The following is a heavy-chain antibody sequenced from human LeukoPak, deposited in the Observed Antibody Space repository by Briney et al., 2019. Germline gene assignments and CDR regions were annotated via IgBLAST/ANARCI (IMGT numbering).Heavy chain of an antibody. CDR1: GYTFTGYA. Sequence: ASVKVSCKASGYTFTGYAMNWVRQAPGQGLEWMGWINTNTGDPTYAQGFTGRFVFSLDTSVSTAYLQISSLKAEDTAVYYCARERWLYCSGGSCFNWFDPWGQGTLVTVSS. D-gene: IGHD2-15*01. J-gene: IGHJ5*02. CDR2: INTNTGDP. CDR3: ARERWLYCSGGSCFNWFDP. V-gene: IGHV7-4-1*02.